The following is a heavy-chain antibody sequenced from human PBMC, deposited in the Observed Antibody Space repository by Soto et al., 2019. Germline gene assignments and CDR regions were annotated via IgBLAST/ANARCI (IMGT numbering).Heavy chain of an antibody. CDR1: GFTFSTYG. CDR2: ISGNGAGT. J-gene: IGHJ4*02. D-gene: IGHD6-13*01. V-gene: IGHV3-23*01. Sequence: EVQLLESGGGLVQPGGSLRLPCEASGFTFSTYGMSWVRQAPGKGLEWVSSISGNGAGTYYADSVKGRFTISRDNSKNTLFLQMNSLRAEDTAVYYCAKLVSAAGTNYWGQGTLVTVSS. CDR3: AKLVSAAGTNY.